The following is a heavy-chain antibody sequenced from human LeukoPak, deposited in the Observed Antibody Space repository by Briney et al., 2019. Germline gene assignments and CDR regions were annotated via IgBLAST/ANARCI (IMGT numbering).Heavy chain of an antibody. Sequence: ASVKVSCKASGGTFSSYAISWVRQAPGQGLEWMGIINPSGGSTSYAQKFQGRVTMTRDTSTSTVYMELSSLRSEDTAVYYCARDLYYVEMATITAFGLWGQGTLVTVSS. J-gene: IGHJ1*01. V-gene: IGHV1-46*01. CDR1: GGTFSSYA. D-gene: IGHD5-12*01. CDR3: ARDLYYVEMATITAFGL. CDR2: INPSGGST.